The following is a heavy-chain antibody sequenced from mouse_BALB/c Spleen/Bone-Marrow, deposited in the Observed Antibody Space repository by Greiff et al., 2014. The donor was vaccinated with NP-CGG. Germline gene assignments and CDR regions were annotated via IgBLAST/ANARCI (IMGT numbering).Heavy chain of an antibody. CDR1: GYTFTSYD. CDR3: ARSGDSSGYGFAD. CDR2: IYPGDGST. D-gene: IGHD3-2*01. J-gene: IGHJ3*01. V-gene: IGHV1S56*01. Sequence: VQRVESGPELVKPGALVKISCKASGYTFTSYDINWVKQRPGQGLEWIGWIYPGDGSTKYNEKFKGKATLTADKSSSTAYMQLSSLTSENSAVYFCARSGDSSGYGFADWGQGTLATVSA.